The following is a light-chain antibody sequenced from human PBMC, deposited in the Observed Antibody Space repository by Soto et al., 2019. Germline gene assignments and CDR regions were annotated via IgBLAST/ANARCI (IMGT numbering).Light chain of an antibody. J-gene: IGKJ4*01. CDR1: QSVRSSY. Sequence: EIVLTQSPGTLSLSPGERATLSCRASQSVRSSYLAWYQQKPGQAPRLLIYGASSRATGIPDRFSASGSGTDFTLTISRLEPEDFAVYYCQQDGSSPLTFGGGTKVEIK. CDR2: GAS. V-gene: IGKV3-20*01. CDR3: QQDGSSPLT.